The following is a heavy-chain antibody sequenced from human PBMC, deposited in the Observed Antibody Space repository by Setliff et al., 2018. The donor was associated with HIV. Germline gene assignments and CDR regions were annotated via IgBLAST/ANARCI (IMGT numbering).Heavy chain of an antibody. V-gene: IGHV5-51*01. J-gene: IGHJ6*03. CDR1: GYSFSTYW. Sequence: PGESLKISCKGSGYSFSTYWIGWVRQMPGKSLEWMGIIYPGDSDTTYSPSFQGQVTISADKSISTAYLQWSSLKASDTAMYYCARHTRQLEFLEWLSPHYYHYYYMDVWGQGTTVTVSS. CDR2: IYPGDSDT. CDR3: ARHTRQLEFLEWLSPHYYHYYYMDV. D-gene: IGHD3-3*01.